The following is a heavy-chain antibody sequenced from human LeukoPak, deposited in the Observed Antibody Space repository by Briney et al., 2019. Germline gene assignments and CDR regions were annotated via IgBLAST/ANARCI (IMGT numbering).Heavy chain of an antibody. CDR1: GYTLTELS. CDR2: FDPEDGET. D-gene: IGHD3-16*01. CDR3: ARDNDSRDPPHFDY. J-gene: IGHJ4*02. Sequence: ASVKVSCKVSGYTLTELSMHWVRQAPGKGLEWMGGFDPEDGETIYAQKFQDRVTMIEDTSTDTAYMELSSLRSEDTAVYYCARDNDSRDPPHFDYWGQGTLVTVSS. V-gene: IGHV1-24*01.